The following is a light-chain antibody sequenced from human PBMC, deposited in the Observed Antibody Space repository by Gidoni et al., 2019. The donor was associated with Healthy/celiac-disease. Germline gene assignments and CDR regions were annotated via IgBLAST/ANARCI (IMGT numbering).Light chain of an antibody. CDR3: QTWGTGLSWV. J-gene: IGLJ3*02. V-gene: IGLV4-69*01. CDR1: SGHSSYA. CDR2: LNRDGSH. Sequence: QLVLTQSPSASASLGASVKLTCTLSSGHSSYAIAWHQQQPEKGPRDLMKLNRDGSHSKGDGIPDRFSGSSSGAERYLTISSLQSEDEADYDCQTWGTGLSWVFGGGTKLTVL.